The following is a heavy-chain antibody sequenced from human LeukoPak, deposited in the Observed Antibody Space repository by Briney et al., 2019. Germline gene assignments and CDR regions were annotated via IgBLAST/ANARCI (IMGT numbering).Heavy chain of an antibody. CDR2: ISSSGSTI. J-gene: IGHJ3*02. Sequence: GGSLRLSCAASGFTVSSNYMSWVRQAPGKGLEWVSYISSSGSTIYYADSVKGRFTISRDNSKNTLYLQMNSLRAEDTAVYYCAKFLHIVVVTAGPDAFDIWGQGTMVTVSS. CDR1: GFTVSSNY. D-gene: IGHD2-21*02. V-gene: IGHV3-48*01. CDR3: AKFLHIVVVTAGPDAFDI.